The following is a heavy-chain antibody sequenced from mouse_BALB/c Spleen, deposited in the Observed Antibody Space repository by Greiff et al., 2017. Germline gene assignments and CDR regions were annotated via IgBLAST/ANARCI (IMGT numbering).Heavy chain of an antibody. CDR3: ARKNYRYDYAMDY. Sequence: EVKLMESGGGLVKPGGSLKLSCAASGFAFSSYDMSWVRQTPEKRLEWVAYISSGGGSTYYPDTVKGRFTISRDNAKNTLYLQMSSLKSEDTAMYYCARKNYRYDYAMDYWGQGTSVTVSS. V-gene: IGHV5-12-1*01. D-gene: IGHD2-14*01. J-gene: IGHJ4*01. CDR2: ISSGGGST. CDR1: GFAFSSYD.